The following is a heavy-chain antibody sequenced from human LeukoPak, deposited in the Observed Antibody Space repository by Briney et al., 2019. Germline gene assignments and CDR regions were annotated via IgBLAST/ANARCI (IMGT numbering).Heavy chain of an antibody. D-gene: IGHD3-22*01. CDR2: VYGDGST. CDR3: ARLYDRSSYGAFDI. J-gene: IGHJ3*02. CDR1: RFTVNSNY. Sequence: GGSLRLSCAAFRFTVNSNYMGWVRQAPGKGLEWVSVVYGDGSTYYPDSVKGRFTISRDNSQNTLFLQLDSLRAEDTAVYYCARLYDRSSYGAFDIWGQGTMVTVSS. V-gene: IGHV3-66*02.